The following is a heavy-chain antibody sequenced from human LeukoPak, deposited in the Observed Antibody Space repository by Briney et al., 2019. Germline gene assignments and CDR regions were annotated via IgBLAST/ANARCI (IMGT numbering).Heavy chain of an antibody. V-gene: IGHV3-9*01. J-gene: IGHJ6*02. D-gene: IGHD3-3*01. CDR1: GFTFDDYA. CDR2: ISWNSGST. Sequence: SLRLSCAASGFTFDDYAMYWVRQSPGKGLEWVPGISWNSGSTGYADSVRGRFTISRDNAKKSLYLQMNSLRDEDTALYYCAKDQATFGIYDYGMDVWGQGTKVTVSS. CDR3: AKDQATFGIYDYGMDV.